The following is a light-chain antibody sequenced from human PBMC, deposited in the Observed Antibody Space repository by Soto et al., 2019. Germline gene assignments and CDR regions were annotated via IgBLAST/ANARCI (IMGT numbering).Light chain of an antibody. J-gene: IGKJ2*01. V-gene: IGKV1-6*01. CDR1: QCTRND. CDR3: QQYDSYYT. Sequence: AIQMTQSPSSLSASVGDRVTITCRASQCTRNDLGWYQQKAGKAPTLLIYDVSRLESGVPSRFSGSGSGTEFTLTINSLQPDDFATYYCQQYDSYYTFGQGTKVDIK. CDR2: DVS.